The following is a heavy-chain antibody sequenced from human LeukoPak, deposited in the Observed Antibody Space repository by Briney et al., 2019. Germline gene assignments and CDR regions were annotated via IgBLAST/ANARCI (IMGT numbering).Heavy chain of an antibody. CDR3: ARHGLRYRFLESLHIDY. Sequence: SETLSLTCTVSGGSISSSSYYWGWIRQPPGKGLEWIGSIYYSGSTYYNPSLKSRVTISVDTSKNQFSLKLSSVTAADTAVYYCARHGLRYRFLESLHIDYWGQGTLVTVSS. D-gene: IGHD3-3*01. CDR2: IYYSGST. CDR1: GGSISSSSYY. V-gene: IGHV4-39*01. J-gene: IGHJ4*02.